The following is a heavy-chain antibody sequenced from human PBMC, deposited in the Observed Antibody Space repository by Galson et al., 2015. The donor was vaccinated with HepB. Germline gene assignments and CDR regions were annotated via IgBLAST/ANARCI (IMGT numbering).Heavy chain of an antibody. V-gene: IGHV1-69*13. D-gene: IGHD3-10*01. CDR2: IIPIFGTA. J-gene: IGHJ5*02. CDR1: GGTFSSYA. CDR3: ARAPKVRGRPSPRWFDP. Sequence: SVKVSCKASGGTFSSYAFSWVRQAPGQGLEWMGGIIPIFGTANYAQKFQGRVTITADESTSTAYMELSSLRSEDTAVYYCARAPKVRGRPSPRWFDPWGQGTLVTVSS.